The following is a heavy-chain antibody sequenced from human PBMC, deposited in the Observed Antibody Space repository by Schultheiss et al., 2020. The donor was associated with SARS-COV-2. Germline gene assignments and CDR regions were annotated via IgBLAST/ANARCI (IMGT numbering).Heavy chain of an antibody. CDR3: ARLGPIVVVAGAKNWFDP. CDR2: IYYSGST. CDR1: GGSISSYY. V-gene: IGHV4-59*01. D-gene: IGHD2-2*01. Sequence: SQTLSLTCTVSGGSISSYYWSWIRQPPGKGLEWIGSIYYSGSTNYNPSLKSRVSISVDTSKKQFSLRLSSVTAADTAVYYCARLGPIVVVAGAKNWFDPWGQGTLVTVSS. J-gene: IGHJ5*02.